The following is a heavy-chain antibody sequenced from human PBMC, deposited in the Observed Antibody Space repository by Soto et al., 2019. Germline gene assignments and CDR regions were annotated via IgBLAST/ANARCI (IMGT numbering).Heavy chain of an antibody. V-gene: IGHV6-1*01. D-gene: IGHD3-3*01. CDR1: GDSVSSNSAA. CDR2: TYYRSKWYN. CDR3: ARAPGYDHYHYYGMDV. Sequence: SQPLSLTCAISGDSVSSNSAAWNWIRQSPSRGLEWLGRTYYRSKWYNDYAVSVNSRITIKPDTSKNQFSLQMNSVTPEDTAVYYCARAPGYDHYHYYGMDVWGQGTTVTVSS. J-gene: IGHJ6*02.